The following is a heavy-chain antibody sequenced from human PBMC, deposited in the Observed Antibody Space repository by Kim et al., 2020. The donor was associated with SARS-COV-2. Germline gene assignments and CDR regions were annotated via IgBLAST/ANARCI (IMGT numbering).Heavy chain of an antibody. CDR3: ARERLGIAVADRGFDY. CDR2: INPNSGGT. D-gene: IGHD6-19*01. CDR1: GYTFTGYY. J-gene: IGHJ4*02. V-gene: IGHV1-2*02. Sequence: ASVKVSCKASGYTFTGYYMHWVRQAPGQGLEWMGWINPNSGGTNYAQKFQGRVTMTRDTSISTAYMELSRLRSDDTAVYYCARERLGIAVADRGFDYWGQGTLVTVSS.